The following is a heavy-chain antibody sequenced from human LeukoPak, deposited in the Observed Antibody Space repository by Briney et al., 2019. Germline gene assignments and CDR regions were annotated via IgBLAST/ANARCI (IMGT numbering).Heavy chain of an antibody. CDR3: ARVVVPYYYDSSGYYRHFDY. CDR1: GYTFTSYG. Sequence: GASVKVSCKASGYTFTSYGISWVRQAPGQGLEWMGWISAYNGNTNYAQKLQGRVTMTTDTSTSTAYMELRSLRSDDTAVYYCARVVVPYYYDSSGYYRHFDYWGQGTLVTVSS. J-gene: IGHJ4*02. CDR2: ISAYNGNT. D-gene: IGHD3-22*01. V-gene: IGHV1-18*01.